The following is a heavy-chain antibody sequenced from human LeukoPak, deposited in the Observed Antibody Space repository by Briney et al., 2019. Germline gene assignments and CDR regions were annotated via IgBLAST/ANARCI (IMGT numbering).Heavy chain of an antibody. D-gene: IGHD3-22*01. CDR1: GDSISSCY. CDR2: IYYSGST. Sequence: SETLSLTCTVSGDSISSCYWSWIRQPPGKGLEWIGYIYYSGSTNYNPSLKSRVTISVDTSKNQFSLKLSSVTAADTAVYYCARRKDYYDSSGYLHWFDPWGQGTLVTVSS. CDR3: ARRKDYYDSSGYLHWFDP. V-gene: IGHV4-59*08. J-gene: IGHJ5*02.